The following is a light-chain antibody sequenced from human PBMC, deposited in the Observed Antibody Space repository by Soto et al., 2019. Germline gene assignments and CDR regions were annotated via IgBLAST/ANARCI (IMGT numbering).Light chain of an antibody. CDR1: SSNIGAGYE. Sequence: QSVLTEPPSVSLAAGQRVTISCTGTSSNIGAGYEVHLYQQLPGSAPKLLIQRTTTRPSGVPDRFSGSRSGTSASLAITGLHADDEADYYCQSYDTTLSRVFGTGTKVTVL. J-gene: IGLJ1*01. CDR2: RTT. V-gene: IGLV1-40*01. CDR3: QSYDTTLSRV.